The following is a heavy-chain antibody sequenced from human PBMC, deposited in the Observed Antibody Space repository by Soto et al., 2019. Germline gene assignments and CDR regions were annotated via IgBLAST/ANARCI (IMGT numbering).Heavy chain of an antibody. CDR3: ARGTLISMIGGDYYYGLDV. V-gene: IGHV1-46*01. D-gene: IGHD3-22*01. CDR2: INPRGGST. Sequence: GASVKVSCKASGYTFTSYYMHWVRQAPGQGLEWMGIINPRGGSTSYAQKFQGRVTMTRDTSTSTAYMELSSLRSEDTAVYYCARGTLISMIGGDYYYGLDVWGQGTTVTVSS. CDR1: GYTFTSYY. J-gene: IGHJ6*02.